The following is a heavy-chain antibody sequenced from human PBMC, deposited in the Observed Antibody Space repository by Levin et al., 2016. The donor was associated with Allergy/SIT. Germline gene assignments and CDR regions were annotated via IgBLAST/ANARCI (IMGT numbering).Heavy chain of an antibody. J-gene: IGHJ1*01. CDR3: ARRPYYYDSGDTAPQYFQH. D-gene: IGHD3-22*01. CDR1: GFIFSSYE. V-gene: IGHV3-48*03. CDR2: INSYGTTI. Sequence: GESLKISCAASGFIFSSYEMNWVRQAPGKGLEWVSYINSYGTTIYYADSVKGRFTISRDNAKNSLYLQMNSLRAEDTAVYYCARRPYYYDSGDTAPQYFQHWGQGTLVTVSS.